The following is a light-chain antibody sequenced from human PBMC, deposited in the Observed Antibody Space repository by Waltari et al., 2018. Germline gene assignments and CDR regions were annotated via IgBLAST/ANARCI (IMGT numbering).Light chain of an antibody. CDR3: QHYVRLPVT. Sequence: EIVLTQSPGTLSLSPGDRATLSCWASQSVGRALAWYQQKRGQAPRLLIYGASTRASGIPDRFSGSGSVTDFSLTINRLEPEDFAVYYCQHYVRLPVTFGQGTKVEIK. V-gene: IGKV3-20*01. CDR1: QSVGRA. J-gene: IGKJ1*01. CDR2: GAS.